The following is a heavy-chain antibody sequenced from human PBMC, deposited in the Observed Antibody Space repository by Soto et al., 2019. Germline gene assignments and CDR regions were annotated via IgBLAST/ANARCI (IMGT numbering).Heavy chain of an antibody. J-gene: IGHJ1*01. Sequence: QVQLVQSGAEVKKPGSSVKVSCKASGGTFSNYALSWVRQAPGQGLEWMGDIIPIFGTTNNAQKFQGRVTITADEATSTAYMELXSLXSXDTAXYYCXSRXXXXYXXTSGYGWGQGTLVTVSS. CDR1: GGTFSNYA. D-gene: IGHD2-2*01. V-gene: IGHV1-69*12. CDR2: IIPIFGTT. CDR3: XSRXXXXYXXTSGYG.